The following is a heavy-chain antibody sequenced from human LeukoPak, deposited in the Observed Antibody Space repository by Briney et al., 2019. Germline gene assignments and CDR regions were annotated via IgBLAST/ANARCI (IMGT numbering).Heavy chain of an antibody. V-gene: IGHV1-24*01. CDR2: FDPEDGET. D-gene: IGHD3-22*01. J-gene: IGHJ5*02. CDR1: GYTLTELS. Sequence: GASVKVSCKVSGYTLTELSMHWVRQAPGKGPEWMGGFDPEDGETIYAQKFQGRVTMTEDTSTDTAYMELSSLRSEDTAVYYCATYYYDSSGYYPCWFDPWGQGTLVTVSS. CDR3: ATYYYDSSGYYPCWFDP.